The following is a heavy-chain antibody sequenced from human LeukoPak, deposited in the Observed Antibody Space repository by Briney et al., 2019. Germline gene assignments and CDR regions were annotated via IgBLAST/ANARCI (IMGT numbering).Heavy chain of an antibody. V-gene: IGHV3-23*01. CDR2: ISGSGGGT. Sequence: GGSLRLSCAASGFTFSSYAMSWVRQAPGKGLGWVSAISGSGGGTYYADSVKGRFTISRDNSKNTLYLQMNSLRAEDTAVYYCAKGDSSGYYYRPGYYFDYWGQGTLVTVSS. D-gene: IGHD3-22*01. CDR1: GFTFSSYA. J-gene: IGHJ4*02. CDR3: AKGDSSGYYYRPGYYFDY.